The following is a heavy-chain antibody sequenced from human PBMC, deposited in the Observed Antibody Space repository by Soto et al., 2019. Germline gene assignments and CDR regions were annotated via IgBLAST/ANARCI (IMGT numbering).Heavy chain of an antibody. J-gene: IGHJ3*02. CDR3: ARDDKEKGYCSGGSCHGAFDI. V-gene: IGHV1-69*04. CDR1: GGTFSSYT. CDR2: IIPILGIA. D-gene: IGHD2-15*01. Sequence: GASVKVSCKASGGTFSSYTISWVRQAPGQGLEWMGRIIPILGIANYAQKFQGRVTITADKSTSTAYMELSSLRSEDTAVYYCARDDKEKGYCSGGSCHGAFDIWGQGTMVTVSS.